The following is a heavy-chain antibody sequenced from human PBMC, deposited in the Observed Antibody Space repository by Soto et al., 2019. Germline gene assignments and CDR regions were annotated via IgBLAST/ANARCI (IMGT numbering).Heavy chain of an antibody. J-gene: IGHJ4*02. CDR1: GGTFSNFV. CDR3: ARAPILVGETTYENYFDY. V-gene: IGHV1-69*13. CDR2: NTPIFGTA. D-gene: IGHD2-21*01. Sequence: SVKVSCKASGGTFSNFVISWVRQAPGQGLEWMGGNTPIFGTANYAQKFQGRVTIIADESTGTTYMELTSLRSEDTAVYYFARAPILVGETTYENYFDYWGQGTLVTVSS.